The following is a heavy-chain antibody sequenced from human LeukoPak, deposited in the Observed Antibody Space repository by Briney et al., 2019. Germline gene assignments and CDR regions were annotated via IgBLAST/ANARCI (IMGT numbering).Heavy chain of an antibody. CDR1: GFTFSSYS. J-gene: IGHJ6*01. CDR2: ISSSSSYI. D-gene: IGHD3-22*01. Sequence: GALRLSCAAFGFTFSSYSMNCVRQAPGKGLERVSSISSSSSYIYYADSVKGRFTISRDNAKNSLYLQMNSLRAEDTAVYSCARDLRGYYYDSSDPYYYGMDVWGQGTTVTVSS. V-gene: IGHV3-21*01. CDR3: ARDLRGYYYDSSDPYYYGMDV.